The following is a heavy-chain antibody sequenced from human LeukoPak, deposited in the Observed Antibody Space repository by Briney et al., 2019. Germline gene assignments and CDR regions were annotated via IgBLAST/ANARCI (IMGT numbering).Heavy chain of an antibody. CDR1: GYTFTSYD. D-gene: IGHD6-13*01. V-gene: IGHV1-8*03. CDR3: ARVRSSSWHDY. CDR2: MNPNSGST. Sequence: ASVKVSCKASGYTFTSYDINWVRQATGQGLEWMGWMNPNSGSTGYAQKFQGRVTITRNTSISTAYMELSSLRSEDTAVYYCARVRSSSWHDYWGQGTLVTVSS. J-gene: IGHJ4*02.